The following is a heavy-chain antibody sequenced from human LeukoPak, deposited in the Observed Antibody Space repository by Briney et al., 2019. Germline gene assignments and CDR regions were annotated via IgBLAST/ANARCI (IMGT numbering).Heavy chain of an antibody. J-gene: IGHJ4*02. CDR1: GGSISSHY. V-gene: IGHV4-4*07. CDR2: IYTSGST. D-gene: IGHD1-26*01. Sequence: SETLSLTCTVSGGSISSHYWSWIRQPAGKGLEWIGRIYTSGSTNYNPSLKSRVTMSVDTSKNQFSLKLSSVTAADTAVYYCARDSWVGATFDYWGQGTLVTVSS. CDR3: ARDSWVGATFDY.